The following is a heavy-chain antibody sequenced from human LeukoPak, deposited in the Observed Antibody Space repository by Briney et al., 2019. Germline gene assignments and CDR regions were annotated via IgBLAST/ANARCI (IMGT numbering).Heavy chain of an antibody. J-gene: IGHJ4*02. V-gene: IGHV3-23*01. CDR2: ISGSGGST. CDR3: ARDSRGMLGYFDY. CDR1: GFTFSSYA. D-gene: IGHD2-8*01. Sequence: PGGSLRLSCAASGFTFSSYAMSWVRQAPGKGLEWVSAISGSGGSTYYADSVKGRFTISRDNSKNTLYLQMNSLRAEDTAVYYCARDSRGMLGYFDYWGQGTLVTVSS.